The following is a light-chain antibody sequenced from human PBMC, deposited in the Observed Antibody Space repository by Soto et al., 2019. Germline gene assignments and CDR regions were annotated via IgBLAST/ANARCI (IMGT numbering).Light chain of an antibody. V-gene: IGLV1-47*01. J-gene: IGLJ2*01. CDR1: SSNIGSNY. CDR3: TAWDDTLRGPL. CDR2: RNN. Sequence: QSVLTQPPSASGTPGQRVTISCSGSSSNIGSNYVYWYQQLPGMAPKLLIYRNNQRPSGVPDRFSGSKSGPSASLAISGVRSEDEADYYCTAWDDTLRGPLFGGGTKLTVL.